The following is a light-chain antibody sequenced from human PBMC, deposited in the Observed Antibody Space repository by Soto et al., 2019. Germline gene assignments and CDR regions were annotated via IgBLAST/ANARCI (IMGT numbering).Light chain of an antibody. V-gene: IGLV1-51*02. CDR2: ENN. CDR3: GTWDSSLSGV. J-gene: IGLJ3*02. Sequence: QSVLTQPPSVSAAPGQKVTISCSGSSSNIGNNYVSWYQQLPGTAPKLLIYENNKRPSGIPDRFSGSKSGTSVTLGITGLQTGDEADYYCGTWDSSLSGVFGGGTKVTVL. CDR1: SSNIGNNY.